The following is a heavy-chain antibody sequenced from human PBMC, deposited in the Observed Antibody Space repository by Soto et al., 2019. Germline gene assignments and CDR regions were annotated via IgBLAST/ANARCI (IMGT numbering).Heavy chain of an antibody. V-gene: IGHV3-30-3*01. CDR2: ISYDGSNK. D-gene: IGHD6-19*01. J-gene: IGHJ5*02. CDR1: GFTFSSYA. Sequence: QVQLVESGGGVVQPGRSLRLSCAASGFTFSSYAMHWVRQAPGKGLEWVAVISYDGSNKYYADSVKGRFTISRDNSKNTLYLQMNSLRAEDTAVYYCAREGRSGWSVRNWFDPWGQGTLVTVSS. CDR3: AREGRSGWSVRNWFDP.